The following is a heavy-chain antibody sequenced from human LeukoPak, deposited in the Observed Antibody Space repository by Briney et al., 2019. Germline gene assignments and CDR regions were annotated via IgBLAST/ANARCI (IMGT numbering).Heavy chain of an antibody. CDR2: INTNMGEP. CDR3: GRDTRLGIRGYTYGYIDY. CDR1: RYTFISYT. D-gene: IGHD5-18*01. J-gene: IGHJ4*02. V-gene: IGHV7-4-1*02. Sequence: ASLRDSCMPSRYTFISYTISSVRPGPGERLEWMGLINTNMGEPTYTQGFTGRYVFSLGTSLSKAYLQISGLTADDTAVYFCGRDTRLGIRGYTYGYIDYWGQGTLVTVSS.